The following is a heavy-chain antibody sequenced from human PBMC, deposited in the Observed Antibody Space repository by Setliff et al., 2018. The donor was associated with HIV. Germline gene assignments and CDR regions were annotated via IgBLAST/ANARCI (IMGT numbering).Heavy chain of an antibody. D-gene: IGHD3-16*01. CDR3: ARGGAVSADFDS. CDR1: GGSTSNGY. CDR2: IYYDGRT. J-gene: IGHJ5*01. V-gene: IGHV4-59*12. Sequence: PSETLSLTCTVSGGSTSNGYWSWIRQPPGKGLEWIGSIYYDGRTFYKPSLKSRLTISVDTSKNQFSLSLNSVTAADTAVYFCARGGAVSADFDSWGQGTLVTVSS.